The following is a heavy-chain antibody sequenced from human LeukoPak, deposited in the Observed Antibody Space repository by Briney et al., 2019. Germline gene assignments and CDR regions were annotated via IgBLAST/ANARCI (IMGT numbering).Heavy chain of an antibody. J-gene: IGHJ4*02. D-gene: IGHD5-18*01. V-gene: IGHV4-59*08. CDR3: ARKAYSYGYALDS. CDR1: GGSISSYY. Sequence: SETLSLTCTVSGGSISSYYWSWIRQPPGKGLEWIGYIYYSGSTNYSPSLKTRVTISVDTSKSQLSLKLSSVTAADTAVYYCARKAYSYGYALDSWGQGTLVTVSS. CDR2: IYYSGST.